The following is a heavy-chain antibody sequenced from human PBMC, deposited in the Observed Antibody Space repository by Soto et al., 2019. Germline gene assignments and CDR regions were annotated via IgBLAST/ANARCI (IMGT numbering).Heavy chain of an antibody. CDR1: GFTFTSSA. J-gene: IGHJ6*02. CDR3: AADGRGGGWYSYGMDV. Sequence: QMQLVQSGPEVKKPGTSVKVSCKASGFTFTSSAVQWVRQARGQRLEWIGWIVVGSGNTNYAQKFQERVTITRDMSTSTAYMELSSLRSEDTAVYYCAADGRGGGWYSYGMDVWDQGTTVTVSS. CDR2: IVVGSGNT. V-gene: IGHV1-58*01. D-gene: IGHD6-19*01.